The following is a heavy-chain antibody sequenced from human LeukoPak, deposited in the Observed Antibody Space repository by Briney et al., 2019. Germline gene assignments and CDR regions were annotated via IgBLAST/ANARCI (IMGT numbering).Heavy chain of an antibody. D-gene: IGHD6-19*01. CDR2: IGSSSSYT. Sequence: PGGSLRLSCAASGFTFSSFEMSWIRQAPGKGLEWVSCIGSSSSYTNYADSVKGRFTISRDNAKNSLYLQMDGLRAEDTAVYYCARDRGAVAATWFDYWGQGTLVTVSS. CDR1: GFTFSSFE. V-gene: IGHV3-11*05. CDR3: ARDRGAVAATWFDY. J-gene: IGHJ4*02.